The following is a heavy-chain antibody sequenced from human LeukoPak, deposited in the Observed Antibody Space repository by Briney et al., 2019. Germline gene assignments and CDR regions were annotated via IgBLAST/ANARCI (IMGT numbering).Heavy chain of an antibody. J-gene: IGHJ3*02. V-gene: IGHV5-51*01. D-gene: IGHD5-24*01. CDR1: GYSFTSYW. CDR2: IYPGDSDT. CDR3: ARQGRWLQGVNAFDI. Sequence: GESLQISCKGSGYSFTSYWIGWVRQMPGKGLEWMGIIYPGDSDTRYSPSFQGQVTISAGKSISTAYLQWSSLKASDTAMYYCARQGRWLQGVNAFDIWGQGTMVTVSS.